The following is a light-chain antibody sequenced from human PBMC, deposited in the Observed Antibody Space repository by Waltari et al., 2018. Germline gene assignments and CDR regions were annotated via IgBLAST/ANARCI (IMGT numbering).Light chain of an antibody. Sequence: DIMITQSPESLPVSLDKRAPISCKPSERVLYSSNNKNHLAGYQQKPGPHPRLLLYWASTREAGVPDRCIGSGAETDFSLTVTSLQDEDVSVYYCQQYYNTPLTFGGGTKVEVK. CDR3: QQYYNTPLT. V-gene: IGKV4-1*01. CDR2: WAS. J-gene: IGKJ4*01. CDR1: ERVLYSSNNKNH.